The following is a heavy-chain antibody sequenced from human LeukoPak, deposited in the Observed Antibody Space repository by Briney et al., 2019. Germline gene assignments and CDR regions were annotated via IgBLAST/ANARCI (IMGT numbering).Heavy chain of an antibody. CDR2: IYGSGSS. J-gene: IGHJ5*02. D-gene: IGHD3-22*01. CDR3: ARYYYDDSVYQSCFDP. CDR1: GGSISGYY. V-gene: IGHV4-4*07. Sequence: SETLSLTCTVSGGSISGYYWSWIRQPAGKGLEWIGRIYGSGSSDYNPSLKSRVTISVDKSKNQFSLKLSSVTAADTAVYYCARYYYDDSVYQSCFDPWGQGTLVTVSS.